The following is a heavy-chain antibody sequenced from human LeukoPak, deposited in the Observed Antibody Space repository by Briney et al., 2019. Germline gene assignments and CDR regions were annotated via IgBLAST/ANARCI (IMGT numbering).Heavy chain of an antibody. J-gene: IGHJ4*02. V-gene: IGHV3-30-3*01. D-gene: IGHD4-17*01. CDR2: ISYDGSNK. Sequence: GGSLRLSCAASGFTFSSYAMHWVRQAPGKGLEWVAVISYDGSNKYYADSVKGRFTISRDNSKNTLYLQMNSLRAEDTAVYYCARDLGLTVTPLGLDYWGQGTLVTVSS. CDR3: ARDLGLTVTPLGLDY. CDR1: GFTFSSYA.